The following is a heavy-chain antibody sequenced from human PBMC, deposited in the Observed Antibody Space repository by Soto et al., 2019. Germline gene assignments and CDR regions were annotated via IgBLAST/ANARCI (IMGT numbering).Heavy chain of an antibody. J-gene: IGHJ4*02. CDR3: ARVGYSGYVVDY. D-gene: IGHD5-12*01. V-gene: IGHV1-8*01. Sequence: AASVKVSCKASGYTFTSYDINWVRQATGQGLEWMGWMNPNSGNTGYAQKFQGRVTMTRNTSISTAYMELSSLRSEDTAVYYCARVGYSGYVVDYWGQGTLVTVSS. CDR1: GYTFTSYD. CDR2: MNPNSGNT.